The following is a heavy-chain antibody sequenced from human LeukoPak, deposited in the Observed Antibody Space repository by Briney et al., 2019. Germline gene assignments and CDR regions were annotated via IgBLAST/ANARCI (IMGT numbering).Heavy chain of an antibody. CDR3: ARELDCSSTSCPKRNWFDP. CDR2: IYHSGST. J-gene: IGHJ5*02. V-gene: IGHV4-38-2*02. D-gene: IGHD2-2*01. CDR1: GYSISSGYY. Sequence: SETLSLTCAVSGYSISSGYYWGWIRQPPGKGLEWIGSIYHSGSTYYNPSLKSRVTISVDTSKNQFSLKLSSVTAADTAVYYCARELDCSSTSCPKRNWFDPRGQGTLVTVSS.